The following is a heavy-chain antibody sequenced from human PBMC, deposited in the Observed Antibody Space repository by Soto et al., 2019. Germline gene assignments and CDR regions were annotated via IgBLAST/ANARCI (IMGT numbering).Heavy chain of an antibody. J-gene: IGHJ6*02. CDR1: GYTFTSYG. D-gene: IGHD1-26*01. CDR2: ISAYNGNT. V-gene: IGHV1-18*01. CDR3: ARGGFGWEKLHYYDGMHV. Sequence: ASVKVSCKASGYTFTSYGISWVRQAPGQGXEWMGWISAYNGNTNYAQKLQGRVTMTTDTSTSTAYMELRRLRSDDTAVYYCARGGFGWEKLHYYDGMHVWGQGTTVTVSS.